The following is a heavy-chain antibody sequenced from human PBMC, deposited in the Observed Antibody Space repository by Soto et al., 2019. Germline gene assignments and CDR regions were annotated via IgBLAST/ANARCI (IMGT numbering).Heavy chain of an antibody. CDR3: ARGGSSDWQVAFDF. CDR1: GGSFSGYY. J-gene: IGHJ3*01. D-gene: IGHD6-19*01. CDR2: INHSGST. Sequence: KPSETLSLTCAVYGGSFSGYYWSWIRQPPGKGLEWIGEINHSGSTNYNPSFKSRVTISLDMSKNQISLKLTSVTAADTAVYYCARGGSSDWQVAFDFWGQGTMVTVSS. V-gene: IGHV4-34*01.